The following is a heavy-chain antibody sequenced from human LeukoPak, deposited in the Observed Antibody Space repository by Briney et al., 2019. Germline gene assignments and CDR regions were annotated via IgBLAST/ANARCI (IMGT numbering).Heavy chain of an antibody. CDR3: AHSGSYYGVYFDY. D-gene: IGHD1-26*01. V-gene: IGHV3-23*01. CDR1: GFTFSSYA. J-gene: IGHJ4*02. Sequence: GGSLRLSCAASGFTFSSYAMSWVRQAPGKGLEWVSAISGSGGSTYYADSVKGRFTISRDNSKNTLYLQMNSLRAEDTAVYYCAHSGSYYGVYFDYWGQGTLVTVSS. CDR2: ISGSGGST.